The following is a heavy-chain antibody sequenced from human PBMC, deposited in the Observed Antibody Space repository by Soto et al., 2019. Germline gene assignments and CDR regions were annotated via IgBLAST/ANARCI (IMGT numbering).Heavy chain of an antibody. J-gene: IGHJ6*02. CDR1: GYTFTSYA. CDR3: AKADEYYYDSSGYYPPNYGMDV. V-gene: IGHV1-3*01. CDR2: INAGNGNT. Sequence: ASVKVSCKASGYTFTSYAMHWVRQAPGQRLEWMGWINAGNGNTKYSQKFQGRVTITRDTSASTAYMELSSLRSEDTAVYYCAKADEYYYDSSGYYPPNYGMDVWGQGTTVTVSS. D-gene: IGHD3-22*01.